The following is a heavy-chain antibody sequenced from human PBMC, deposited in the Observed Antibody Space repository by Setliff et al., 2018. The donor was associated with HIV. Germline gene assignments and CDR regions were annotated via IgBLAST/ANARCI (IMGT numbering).Heavy chain of an antibody. Sequence: ASETLSLTCSVSGASLSAFYWSWIRQPPGKKLEWIGYIHSSGSTIYSASLKSRVSISVDTSKNQFSLKLSSVTAADTAVYYCARARGGCSGGSCPAHHYYYYMDVWGKGTTVTVSS. J-gene: IGHJ6*03. CDR1: GASLSAFY. V-gene: IGHV4-59*12. CDR3: ARARGGCSGGSCPAHHYYYYMDV. D-gene: IGHD2-15*01. CDR2: IHSSGST.